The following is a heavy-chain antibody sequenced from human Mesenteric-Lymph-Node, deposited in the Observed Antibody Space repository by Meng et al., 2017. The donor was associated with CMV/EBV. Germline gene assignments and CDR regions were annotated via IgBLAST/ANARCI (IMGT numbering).Heavy chain of an antibody. CDR3: ARDEDTVVVPAAGLFDL. J-gene: IGHJ2*01. V-gene: IGHV4-39*07. CDR2: IYYSGST. D-gene: IGHD2-2*01. Sequence: SETLSLTCTVSGGSMGTGSSFWGWIRQSPGKGLEWIGSIYYSGSTYYNPSLKSRVTISVDTSKNQFSLKLSAVTAADTAIYYCARDEDTVVVPAAGLFDLWGRGTLVTVSS. CDR1: GGSMGTGSSF.